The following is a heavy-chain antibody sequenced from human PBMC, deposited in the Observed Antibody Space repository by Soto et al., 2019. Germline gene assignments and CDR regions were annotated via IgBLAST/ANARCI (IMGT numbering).Heavy chain of an antibody. Sequence: QVQLVQSGAEVKKPGASVKVSCKASGYTFTSYAMHWVRQAPGQRLEWMGWINAGNGNTKYSQKFQGRVTITRDTAASTAYMELSSLRSEDTAVYYCARSSSWYVFDYWGQGTLVTVSS. J-gene: IGHJ4*02. CDR3: ARSSSWYVFDY. CDR2: INAGNGNT. V-gene: IGHV1-3*01. CDR1: GYTFTSYA. D-gene: IGHD6-13*01.